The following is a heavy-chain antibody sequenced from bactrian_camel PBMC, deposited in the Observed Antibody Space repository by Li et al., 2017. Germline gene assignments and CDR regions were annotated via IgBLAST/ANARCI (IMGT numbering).Heavy chain of an antibody. CDR1: GFTFSSYA. Sequence: GGGLVQPGGSLTLSCAAYGFTFSSYAMSWVRQAPGKGLEWVSVINSGAGDSTYYADSVKGRFTSSRDNAKNTLYLQLNSLKTEDTAMYYCARGGHQYYDFWGQGTQVTVS. V-gene: IGHV3S31*01. D-gene: IGHD1*01. CDR3: ARGGHQYYDF. J-gene: IGHJ4*01. CDR2: INSGAGDST.